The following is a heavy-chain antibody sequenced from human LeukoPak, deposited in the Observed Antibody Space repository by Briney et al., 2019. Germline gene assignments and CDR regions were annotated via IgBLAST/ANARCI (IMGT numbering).Heavy chain of an antibody. CDR2: IYTSGST. CDR1: GGSISSYY. Sequence: SETLSLTCTVSGGSISSYYWSWIRQPAGKGLEWIGRIYTSGSTNYNPSLKSRVTMSVDTSKNQFSLKLSSVTAADTAVHYCARTTMIVVVITKDWYFDLWGRGTLVTVSS. CDR3: ARTTMIVVVITKDWYFDL. V-gene: IGHV4-4*07. J-gene: IGHJ2*01. D-gene: IGHD3-22*01.